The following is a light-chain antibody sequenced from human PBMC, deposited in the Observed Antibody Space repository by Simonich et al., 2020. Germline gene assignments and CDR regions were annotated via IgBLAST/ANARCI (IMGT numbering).Light chain of an antibody. CDR1: QSVLYISNNKNY. CDR3: QQYYSTPLT. Sequence: DIVMTQSPDSLAVSLGERATINCKSSQSVLYISNNKNYLAWYQQKPGQPPKLLIYWAATRESGVPDRSRGRGSGTDFTLTISSLQAEDVAVYYCQQYYSTPLTFGGGTKVEIK. V-gene: IGKV4-1*01. J-gene: IGKJ4*01. CDR2: WAA.